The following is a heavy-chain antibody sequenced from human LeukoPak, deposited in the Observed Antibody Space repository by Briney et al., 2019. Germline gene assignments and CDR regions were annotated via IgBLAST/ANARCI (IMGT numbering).Heavy chain of an antibody. CDR3: ARAYPPYRAAAGTFDY. V-gene: IGHV3-21*01. CDR2: ISSSSSYI. Sequence: GGSLRLSCAASGFTFSSYSMSWVRQAPGKGLEWVSSISSSSSYIYYADSVKGRFTISRDNAKNSLYLQMNSLRAEDTAVYYCARAYPPYRAAAGTFDYWGQGTLVTVSS. J-gene: IGHJ4*02. CDR1: GFTFSSYS. D-gene: IGHD6-13*01.